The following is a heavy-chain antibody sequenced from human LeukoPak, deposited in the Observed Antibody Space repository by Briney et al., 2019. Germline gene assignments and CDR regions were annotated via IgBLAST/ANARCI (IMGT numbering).Heavy chain of an antibody. J-gene: IGHJ4*02. D-gene: IGHD1-26*01. CDR3: AKLLGSGSRHYPPGY. CDR2: INWDGGST. Sequence: PGGSLRLSCAASGFIFDDYGMSWVRQAPGKGLEWVSGINWDGGSTGYADSVKGRFTISRDNAKNSLYLQMNSLRAEDTAVYYCAKLLGSGSRHYPPGYWGQGTLVTVSS. V-gene: IGHV3-20*04. CDR1: GFIFDDYG.